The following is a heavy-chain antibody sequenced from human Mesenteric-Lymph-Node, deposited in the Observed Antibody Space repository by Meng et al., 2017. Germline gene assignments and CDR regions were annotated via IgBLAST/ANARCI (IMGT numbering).Heavy chain of an antibody. CDR2: INHSGST. J-gene: IGHJ4*02. D-gene: IGHD3-16*02. CDR3: ARFTFGGVIVIDY. V-gene: IGHV4-34*01. Sequence: HGQLQQWGAGLLKPSETLSLTCAVYGGSFSGYYWSWIRQPPGKGLEWIGEINHSGSTNYNPSLKSRVTISVDTSKNQFSLKLSSVTAADTAVYYCARFTFGGVIVIDYWGQGTLVTVSS. CDR1: GGSFSGYY.